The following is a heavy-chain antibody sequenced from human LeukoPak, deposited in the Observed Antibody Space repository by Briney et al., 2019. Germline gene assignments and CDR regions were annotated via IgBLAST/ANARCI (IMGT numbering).Heavy chain of an antibody. CDR1: GGTFSSYA. D-gene: IGHD6-13*01. V-gene: IGHV1-69*05. Sequence: SVKVSCKASGGTFSSYAISWVRQAPGQGLEWMGGIIPIFGTANYAQKFQGRVTITTDESTSTAYMELSSLRSEDTAVYYCARDRIAAAGSFDYWGQGTLVTVSS. CDR2: IIPIFGTA. J-gene: IGHJ4*02. CDR3: ARDRIAAAGSFDY.